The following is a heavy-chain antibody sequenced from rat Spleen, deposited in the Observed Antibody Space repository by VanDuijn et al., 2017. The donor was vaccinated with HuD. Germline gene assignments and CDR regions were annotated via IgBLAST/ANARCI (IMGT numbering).Heavy chain of an antibody. CDR1: GFTFNKYW. V-gene: IGHV5-31*01. CDR3: TRDMYTTDYFDY. D-gene: IGHD1-6*01. CDR2: ITSTGGSA. J-gene: IGHJ2*01. Sequence: EVQLVESGGGLVQPGRSLNLSCVASGFTFNKYWMTWIRQAPGKGLEWVASITSTGGSAYYPDSVKGRFTLSRDNAKSTLYLQMGSLRSEDTATYYCTRDMYTTDYFDYWGQGVMVTVSS.